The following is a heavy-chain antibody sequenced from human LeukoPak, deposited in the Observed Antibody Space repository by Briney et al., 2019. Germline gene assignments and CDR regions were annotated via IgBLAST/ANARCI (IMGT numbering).Heavy chain of an antibody. CDR3: ARIDAPHMDV. CDR1: GYTLTELS. Sequence: ASVKVSCKVSGYTLTELSMHWVRQAPGQGLEWMGWINPNSGGTNYAQKFQGRVTMTRDTSISTAYMELSRLRSDDTAVYYCARIDAPHMDVWGKGTTVTVSS. V-gene: IGHV1-2*02. J-gene: IGHJ6*03. CDR2: INPNSGGT.